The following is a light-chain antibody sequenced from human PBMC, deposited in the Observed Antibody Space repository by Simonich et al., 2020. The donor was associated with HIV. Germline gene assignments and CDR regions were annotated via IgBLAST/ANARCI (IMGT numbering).Light chain of an antibody. CDR1: QTISSN. V-gene: IGKV3-15*01. CDR3: QQYNNGPPIT. CDR2: GAS. J-gene: IGKJ5*01. Sequence: EIVLTQSPGTLSVSPGERATLSCRASQTISSNLAWYQQKPGQAPRLLIFGASTRATGIPARCSGSGSGTEFTLTISSMQSEDFAVYYCQQYNNGPPITFGQGTRLEIK.